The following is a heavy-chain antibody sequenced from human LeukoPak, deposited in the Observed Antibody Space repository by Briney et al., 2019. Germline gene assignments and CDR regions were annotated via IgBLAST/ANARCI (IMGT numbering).Heavy chain of an antibody. D-gene: IGHD6-13*01. Sequence: GGSLRLSCAASGFTFSSYSMNWVRQAPGKGLEWVSSISSSSSYIYCADSVKGRFTISRDNSKNTLYLQMNSLRAEDTAVYYCAKDPLIRPGYSSTWYDYWGQGTQVTASS. V-gene: IGHV3-21*04. CDR3: AKDPLIRPGYSSTWYDY. CDR1: GFTFSSYS. J-gene: IGHJ4*02. CDR2: ISSSSSYI.